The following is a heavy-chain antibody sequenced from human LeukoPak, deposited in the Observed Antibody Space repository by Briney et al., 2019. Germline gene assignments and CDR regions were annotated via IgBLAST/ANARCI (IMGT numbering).Heavy chain of an antibody. D-gene: IGHD4-17*01. CDR1: GDSVSSGSYF. J-gene: IGHJ4*02. CDR2: VYSTGST. Sequence: SETLSLTCTVSGDSVSSGSYFWSWIRQPAGKGLEWIGRVYSTGSTNYNPSLKSRVTISVDTSKNQFSLKVSSVTAADTAVYYCARDGYGDYVVWGQGTLVTVSS. V-gene: IGHV4-61*02. CDR3: ARDGYGDYVV.